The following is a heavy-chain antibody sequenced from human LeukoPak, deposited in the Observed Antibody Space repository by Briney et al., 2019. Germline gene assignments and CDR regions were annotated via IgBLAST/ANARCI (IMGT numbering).Heavy chain of an antibody. V-gene: IGHV1-2*02. Sequence: ASVKVSCKASGYTFSDYYVHWARQAPGQGLEWMGWIHPNSWGTNFAQRFQGRVTLTRGTSISTAYMELSSLRAEDTAVYYCARGPSGYHNTGGQGTLVTVSS. D-gene: IGHD5-12*01. CDR2: IHPNSWGT. J-gene: IGHJ4*02. CDR3: ARGPSGYHNT. CDR1: GYTFSDYY.